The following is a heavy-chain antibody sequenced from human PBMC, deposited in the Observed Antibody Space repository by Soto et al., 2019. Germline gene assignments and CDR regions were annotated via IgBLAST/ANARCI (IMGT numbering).Heavy chain of an antibody. J-gene: IGHJ5*02. CDR1: GYTFTNYG. CDR3: ARGSRFDWFDP. Sequence: QVQLVQSGAEVKKPGASVKVSCRASGYTFTNYGFTWMRQAPGQGLEWMGWISAYNGNANYGQNFQGRVTMTTDTATSTAHMELRSLRYDDTAIYYCARGSRFDWFDPWGQGTLVTVSS. V-gene: IGHV1-18*04. CDR2: ISAYNGNA. D-gene: IGHD3-3*01.